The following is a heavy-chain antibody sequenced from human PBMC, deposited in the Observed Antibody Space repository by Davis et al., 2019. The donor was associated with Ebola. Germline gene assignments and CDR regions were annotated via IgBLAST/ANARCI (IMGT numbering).Heavy chain of an antibody. J-gene: IGHJ4*02. CDR1: GFIFSTSR. CDR2: INGDGSPI. V-gene: IGHV3-74*01. Sequence: GESLNISCAASGFIFSTSRVHWVRQAPGEGLVWVSRINGDGSPINYADSVKGRFTVSRDNARNTMYLQMNSLRAEDTAVYSCARAGTYYFEYWGQGTLVTVSS. CDR3: ARAGTYYFEY.